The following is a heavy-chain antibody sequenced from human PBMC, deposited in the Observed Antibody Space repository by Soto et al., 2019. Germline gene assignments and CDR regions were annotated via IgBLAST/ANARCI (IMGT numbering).Heavy chain of an antibody. Sequence: EVQLVESGGGLVQPGGSLRLSCAASGFTFSSYSMNWVRQAPGKGLEWVSYISSSSSTIYYADSVKGRFTISRDNAKNSLYLKMNSLGDEDTAVYYCARDIGCSGGRCYYYGMDVWGQGTTVTVSS. CDR2: ISSSSSTI. J-gene: IGHJ6*02. D-gene: IGHD2-15*01. CDR3: ARDIGCSGGRCYYYGMDV. CDR1: GFTFSSYS. V-gene: IGHV3-48*02.